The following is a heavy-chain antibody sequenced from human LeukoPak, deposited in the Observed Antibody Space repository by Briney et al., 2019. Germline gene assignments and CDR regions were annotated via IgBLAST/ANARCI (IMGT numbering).Heavy chain of an antibody. J-gene: IGHJ4*02. V-gene: IGHV4-59*08. Sequence: SETLSLTCTVSGGSVSDYYWSWIRQSPGKGLEWIGYIYYSGSTNYNPSLKSRVTISVDTSKNQFSLKLSSVTAADTAVYYCARSYYDSSGYYSGLPNHASENFDYWGQGTLVTVSS. CDR3: ARSYYDSSGYYSGLPNHASENFDY. CDR1: GGSVSDYY. CDR2: IYYSGST. D-gene: IGHD3-22*01.